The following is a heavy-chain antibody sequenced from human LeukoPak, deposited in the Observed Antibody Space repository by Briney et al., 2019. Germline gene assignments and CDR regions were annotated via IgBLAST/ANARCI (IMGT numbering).Heavy chain of an antibody. Sequence: SETLSLTCAVYGGSFSGYYWSWIRQPPGKGLEWIGEINHSGSTNYNPSLKSRVTISVDTSKNQFSLKLSSVTAADTAVYYCARLTGDLFDYWGQGTLVTVSS. D-gene: IGHD7-27*01. CDR3: ARLTGDLFDY. CDR1: GGSFSGYY. J-gene: IGHJ4*02. CDR2: INHSGST. V-gene: IGHV4-34*01.